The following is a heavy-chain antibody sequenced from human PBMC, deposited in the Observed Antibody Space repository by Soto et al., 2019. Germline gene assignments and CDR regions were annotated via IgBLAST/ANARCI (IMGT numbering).Heavy chain of an antibody. CDR1: GFTFNIYA. Sequence: PGGSLRLSCAASGFTFNIYAMTWVRQAPGKGLEWVSTTGATGRTTYYADSVKGRFTVSRDNSKNTLDLQMSSLRAEDTAVYYCEAVHSSSRSFDSWGEETLVTVDS. V-gene: IGHV3-23*01. CDR2: TGATGRTT. D-gene: IGHD6-6*01. J-gene: IGHJ4*02. CDR3: EAVHSSSRSFDS.